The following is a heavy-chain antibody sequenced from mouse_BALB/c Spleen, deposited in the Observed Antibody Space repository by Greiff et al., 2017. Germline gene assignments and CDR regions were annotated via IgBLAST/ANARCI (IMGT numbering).Heavy chain of an antibody. D-gene: IGHD4-1*01. CDR3: ARALTGLDY. J-gene: IGHJ2*01. Sequence: EVQVVESGGGLVKPGGSLKLSCAASGFTFSDYYMYWVRQTPEKRLEWVATISDGGSYTYYPDSVKGRFTISRDNAKNNLYLQMSSLKSEDTAMYYCARALTGLDYWGQGTTLTVSS. CDR2: ISDGGSYT. V-gene: IGHV5-4*02. CDR1: GFTFSDYY.